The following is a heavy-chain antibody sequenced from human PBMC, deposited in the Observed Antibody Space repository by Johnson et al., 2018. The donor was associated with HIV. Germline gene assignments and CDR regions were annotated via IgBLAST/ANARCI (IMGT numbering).Heavy chain of an antibody. Sequence: VQLVESGGGLVQPGRSLRLSCIASGFAFGDYAMSWFRQAPGKGLEWVSAISGSGGSTYYADSVKGRFTISRDNSKNTLYLQMNSLRAEDTAVYYCARDQAAAGGEAFDIWGQGTMVTVSS. CDR2: ISGSGGST. CDR1: GFAFGDYA. CDR3: ARDQAAAGGEAFDI. J-gene: IGHJ3*02. V-gene: IGHV3-23*04. D-gene: IGHD6-13*01.